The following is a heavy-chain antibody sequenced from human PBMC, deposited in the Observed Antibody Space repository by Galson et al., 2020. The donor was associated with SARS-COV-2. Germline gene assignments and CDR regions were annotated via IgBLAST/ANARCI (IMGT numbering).Heavy chain of an antibody. CDR1: GYTFPSNG. CDR3: ARFSYRSGYPSFEY. J-gene: IGHJ4*02. D-gene: IGHD3-22*01. CDR2: DT. Sequence: ASVPVSCKASGYTFPSNGISRLRQAPAPGSEWVGWDTNYAQQFQGRVTMTTDTSTTTAYMELGGLRSEDTAVYYCARFSYRSGYPSFEYWGQGTLVTVSS. V-gene: IGHV1-18*01.